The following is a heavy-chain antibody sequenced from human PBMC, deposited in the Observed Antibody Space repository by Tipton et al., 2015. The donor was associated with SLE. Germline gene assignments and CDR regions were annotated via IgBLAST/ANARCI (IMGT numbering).Heavy chain of an antibody. D-gene: IGHD6-6*01. CDR3: AKDGSSSFYFDY. V-gene: IGHV3-23*01. CDR1: GFTFSSYA. J-gene: IGHJ4*02. Sequence: GSLRLSCAASGFTFSSYAMSWVRQAPGKGLEWVSAISGSGGSTYYADSVKGRFTISRDNSKNTLYLQMNSLRAEDTAVYYCAKDGSSSFYFDYWGQGTLVTVSS. CDR2: ISGSGGST.